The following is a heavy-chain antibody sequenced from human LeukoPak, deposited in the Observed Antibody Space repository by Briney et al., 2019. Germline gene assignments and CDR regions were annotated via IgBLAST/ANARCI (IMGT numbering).Heavy chain of an antibody. J-gene: IGHJ4*02. D-gene: IGHD3-16*01. CDR3: AKDVESTWGSIDY. CDR2: ISWNSGTI. V-gene: IGHV3-9*01. Sequence: PGGSLRLSCAASGFTFDDYAMHWVRQAPGKSLEWVSSISWNSGTIGYADSVKGRFTISRDNAKNSLYLQMNSLRPEDTALYYCAKDVESTWGSIDYWGQGILVTVSS. CDR1: GFTFDDYA.